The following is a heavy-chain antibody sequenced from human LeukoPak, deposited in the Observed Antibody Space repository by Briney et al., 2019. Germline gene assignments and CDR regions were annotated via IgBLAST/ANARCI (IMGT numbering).Heavy chain of an antibody. CDR3: AKGADSSGYYYFDL. CDR2: ISWNSVSI. Sequence: GRSLRLSCAASGITFDDYAMHWFRQAPGKGLEWVAGISWNSVSIGYADSVKGRFTISRDNAKNSLYLQMNSLRTEDMAFYYCAKGADSSGYYYFDLWGQGTLVTVSS. V-gene: IGHV3-9*03. CDR1: GITFDDYA. J-gene: IGHJ4*02. D-gene: IGHD3-22*01.